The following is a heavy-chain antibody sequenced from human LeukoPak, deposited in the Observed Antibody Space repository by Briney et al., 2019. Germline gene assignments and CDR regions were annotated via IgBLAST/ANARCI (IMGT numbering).Heavy chain of an antibody. V-gene: IGHV3-23*01. CDR1: GFTFSSYA. D-gene: IGHD6-13*01. J-gene: IGHJ6*02. CDR3: AKGQQQLATYRYYYAMDV. Sequence: GASLRLSCAASGFTFSSYAMTWVRQIAGGGLEWVSAISGSGGNTYYADSVKGRFTISRDNSKNTLYLQMNSLKAEDTAVYYCAKGQQQLATYRYYYAMDVWGQGTTVTVSS. CDR2: ISGSGGNT.